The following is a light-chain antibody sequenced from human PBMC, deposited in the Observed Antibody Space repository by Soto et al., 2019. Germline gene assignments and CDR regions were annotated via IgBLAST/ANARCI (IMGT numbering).Light chain of an antibody. CDR1: SSNIGAGYD. CDR2: GNS. Sequence: QSVLTQPPSVSGAPGQRVTISCTGSSSNIGAGYDVHWYQQLPGTAPKLLIYGNSNRPSGVPDRFSGPKSGTSASLAITGLQAEDEADNHCQSNSTRLRGYVLGRGHKVTVL. CDR3: QSNSTRLRGYV. J-gene: IGLJ1*01. V-gene: IGLV1-40*01.